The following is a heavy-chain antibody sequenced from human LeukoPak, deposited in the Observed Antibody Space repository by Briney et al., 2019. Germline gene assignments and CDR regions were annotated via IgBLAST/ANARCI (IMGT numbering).Heavy chain of an antibody. V-gene: IGHV4-59*01. Sequence: PSETLSLTCTVPTHLMRSYYWHWLRQPPGKGLEWIGYIYYSGSTNYNPSLKSRVTISVDTSKNQFSLKLSSVTAADTAGYYCLRGWCSSGWIDYCGRGTLVTVSS. D-gene: IGHD6-19*01. CDR3: LRGWCSSGWIDY. J-gene: IGHJ4*02. CDR1: THLMRSYY. CDR2: IYYSGST.